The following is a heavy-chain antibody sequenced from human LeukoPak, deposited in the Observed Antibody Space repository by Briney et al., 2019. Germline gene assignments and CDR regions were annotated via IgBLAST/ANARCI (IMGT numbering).Heavy chain of an antibody. CDR3: AKDRGIISDY. J-gene: IGHJ4*02. V-gene: IGHV3-53*01. Sequence: PGGSLRLSCAASGFTVSSNSMSWVRQAPGKGLEWVSFIYSDNTHYSDSVKGRFTISRDNSKNTLYLQMNSLRAEDTALYYCAKDRGIISDYWGQGILVTVSS. CDR2: IYSDNT. CDR1: GFTVSSNS. D-gene: IGHD3-10*01.